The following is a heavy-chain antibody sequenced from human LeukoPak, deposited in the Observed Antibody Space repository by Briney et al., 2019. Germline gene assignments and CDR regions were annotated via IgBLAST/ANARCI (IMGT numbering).Heavy chain of an antibody. CDR1: GGSMSSYY. CDR2: IHTSGTT. Sequence: SETLSLTCTVSGGSMSSYYWSFIRQPAGKGLEWIGRIHTSGTTYYNPSLKSRVTMSVDTSKNQFSLKPSSVTAADTAVYYCARGARAGYNLEPFDYWGQGTLVTVSS. J-gene: IGHJ4*02. V-gene: IGHV4-4*07. D-gene: IGHD5-24*01. CDR3: ARGARAGYNLEPFDY.